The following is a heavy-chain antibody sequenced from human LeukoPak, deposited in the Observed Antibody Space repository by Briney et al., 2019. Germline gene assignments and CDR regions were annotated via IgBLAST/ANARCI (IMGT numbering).Heavy chain of an antibody. Sequence: GGSLRLSCAASGFTFSGYSMNWVRQAPGKGLEWISYISSSSSTIYYADSVKGRFTISRDSAKNSLYLQMNTLRAEDTAVYYCARDPFSSSSFDYWGQGTLVTVSS. CDR2: ISSSSSTI. CDR1: GFTFSGYS. CDR3: ARDPFSSSSFDY. J-gene: IGHJ4*02. V-gene: IGHV3-48*01. D-gene: IGHD6-13*01.